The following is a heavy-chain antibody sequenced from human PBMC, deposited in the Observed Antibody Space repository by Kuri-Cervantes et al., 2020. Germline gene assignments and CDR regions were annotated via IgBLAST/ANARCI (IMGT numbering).Heavy chain of an antibody. J-gene: IGHJ4*02. CDR1: GYTFTSYG. CDR3: AREEYPIVGPTGVGY. CDR2: INPNSGGT. D-gene: IGHD1-26*01. Sequence: ASVKVSCKASGYTFTSYGIGWVRQAPGQGLEWMGWINPNSGGTNYAQKFQGRVTMTRDTSISTAYMELSRLRSDDAAVYYCAREEYPIVGPTGVGYWGQGTLVTVSS. V-gene: IGHV1-2*02.